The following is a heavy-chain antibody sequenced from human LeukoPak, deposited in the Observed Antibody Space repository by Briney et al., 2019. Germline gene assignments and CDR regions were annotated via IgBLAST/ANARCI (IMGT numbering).Heavy chain of an antibody. V-gene: IGHV3-21*01. Sequence: GGSLRLSCAASGFIFSSFSMNWVRQAPGKGLEGVSSISSSSSYIYYADSVKGRFTISRDNAKNSLYLQMSSLRAEDTAVYYCVRGSPYYYDSSGFYYFDYWGQGTLVTVSS. CDR2: ISSSSSYI. J-gene: IGHJ4*02. D-gene: IGHD3-22*01. CDR1: GFIFSSFS. CDR3: VRGSPYYYDSSGFYYFDY.